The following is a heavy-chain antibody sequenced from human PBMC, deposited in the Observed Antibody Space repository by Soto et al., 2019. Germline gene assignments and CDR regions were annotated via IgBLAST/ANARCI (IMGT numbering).Heavy chain of an antibody. Sequence: ASVKVSCKASGYTFTSYGISWVRQAPGQGLEWMGWISAYNGNTNYAQKLQGRVTMTTDTSTSTAYMELRSLRSEDTAVFYCARIYGTYYDILTGLWGGHFDYWGQGTQVTVSS. CDR3: ARIYGTYYDILTGLWGGHFDY. CDR1: GYTFTSYG. V-gene: IGHV1-18*01. CDR2: ISAYNGNT. J-gene: IGHJ4*02. D-gene: IGHD3-9*01.